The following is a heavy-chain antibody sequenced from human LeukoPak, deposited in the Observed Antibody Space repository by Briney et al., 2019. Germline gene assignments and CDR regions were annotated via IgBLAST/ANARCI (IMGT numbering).Heavy chain of an antibody. CDR2: INPSGGST. D-gene: IGHD1-26*01. J-gene: IGHJ5*02. Sequence: ASVKVSCKASGYTFTSYYMHWVRQAPGQGLERMGIINPSGGSTSYAQKFQGRVTMTRDTSTSTVYMELSSLRSEDTAVYYCARDLGVGAPYNWFDPWGQGTLVTVSS. CDR3: ARDLGVGAPYNWFDP. V-gene: IGHV1-46*01. CDR1: GYTFTSYY.